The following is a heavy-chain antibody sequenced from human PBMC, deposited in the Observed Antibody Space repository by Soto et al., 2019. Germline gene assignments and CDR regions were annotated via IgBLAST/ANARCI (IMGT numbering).Heavy chain of an antibody. V-gene: IGHV4-59*08. CDR2: IYYSGST. J-gene: IGHJ5*02. D-gene: IGHD5-12*01. CDR3: ARRVEMATIGADNWFDP. Sequence: QVQLQESGPGLVKPSETLSLTCTVSGGSISSYYWSWIRQPPGKGLEWIGYIYYSGSTNYNPSLKSRVTISVDTSKNQFSLKLSSVTAADTAVYYCARRVEMATIGADNWFDPWGQGTLVTVSS. CDR1: GGSISSYY.